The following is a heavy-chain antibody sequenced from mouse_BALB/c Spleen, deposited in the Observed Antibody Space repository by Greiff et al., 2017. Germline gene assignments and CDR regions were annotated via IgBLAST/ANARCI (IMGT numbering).Heavy chain of an antibody. CDR3: ARGVYYAY. Sequence: EVHLVESGAELVKPGASVKLSCTASGFNIKDTYMHWVKQRPEQGLEWIGRIDPANGNTKYDPKFQGKATITADTSSNTAYLQLSSLTSEDTAVYYCARGVYYAYWGQGTLVTVSA. J-gene: IGHJ3*01. CDR1: GFNIKDTY. CDR2: IDPANGNT. D-gene: IGHD1-1*01. V-gene: IGHV14-3*02.